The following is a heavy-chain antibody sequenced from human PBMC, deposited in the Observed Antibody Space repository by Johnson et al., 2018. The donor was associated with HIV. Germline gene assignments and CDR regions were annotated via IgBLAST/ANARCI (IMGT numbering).Heavy chain of an antibody. CDR2: ISYDGSNK. CDR1: GFTFSDYY. CDR3: ARDYRYGGNSAFDI. Sequence: QMLLVESGGGLVKPGGSLRLSCAASGFTFSDYYMSWVRQAPGKGLEWVAVISYDGSNKYYADSVKGRFTISRDNSKNTLYLQMNSLRAEDTAVYYCARDYRYGGNSAFDIGGQGTMVTVSS. D-gene: IGHD4-23*01. V-gene: IGHV3-30-3*01. J-gene: IGHJ3*02.